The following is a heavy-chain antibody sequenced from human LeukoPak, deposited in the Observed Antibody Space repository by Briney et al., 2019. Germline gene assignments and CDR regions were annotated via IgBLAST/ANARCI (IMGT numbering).Heavy chain of an antibody. J-gene: IGHJ3*02. CDR3: ATASPVPTERGSVVRACEI. CDR2: MNPNSGNT. Sequence: ASVKVSCKASGYTFTSYDINWVRQATGQGLEWMGWMNPNSGNTGYAQKFQGRVTMTRSTSISTAYMELSSLRSEDTAVYYCATASPVPTERGSVVRACEIWGQGTMVTVSS. D-gene: IGHD2-15*01. V-gene: IGHV1-8*01. CDR1: GYTFTSYD.